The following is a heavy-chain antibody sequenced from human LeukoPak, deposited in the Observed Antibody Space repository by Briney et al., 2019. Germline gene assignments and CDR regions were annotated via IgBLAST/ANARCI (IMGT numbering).Heavy chain of an antibody. D-gene: IGHD3-22*01. Sequence: GGSLRLSCAASGFTFSSYGMHWVRQAPGKGLEWVAVISYDGSNKYYADSVKGRFTISRDNSKNTLYLQMNSLRAEDTAVYYCASPKYYYDSSGYSSPVEYWGQGTLVTVSS. V-gene: IGHV3-30*03. CDR2: ISYDGSNK. J-gene: IGHJ4*02. CDR3: ASPKYYYDSSGYSSPVEY. CDR1: GFTFSSYG.